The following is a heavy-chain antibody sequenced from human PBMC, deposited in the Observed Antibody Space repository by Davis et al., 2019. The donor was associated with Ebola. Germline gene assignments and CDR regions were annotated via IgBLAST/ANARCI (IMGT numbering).Heavy chain of an antibody. CDR1: GFTFSSYA. J-gene: IGHJ4*02. CDR2: ISGSGGST. D-gene: IGHD5-18*01. Sequence: GESLKIFCAASGFTFSSYAMSWVRQAPGKGLEWVSAISGSGGSTYYADSVKGRFTISRDNSKNTLYLQMNSLRAEDTAVYYCAKIHSVSPNVDTAMVTDYWGQGTLVTVSS. V-gene: IGHV3-23*01. CDR3: AKIHSVSPNVDTAMVTDY.